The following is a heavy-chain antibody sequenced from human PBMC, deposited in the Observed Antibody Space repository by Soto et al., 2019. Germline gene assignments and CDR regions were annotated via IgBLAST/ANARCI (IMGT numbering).Heavy chain of an antibody. CDR1: GGSVSSGSNY. D-gene: IGHD3-22*01. J-gene: IGHJ5*02. CDR3: ARDSCDSSGYFQSDWFDP. V-gene: IGHV4-61*01. Sequence: SETLSLTCTVSGGSVSSGSNYCSWVRQPPGNGLEWFGYIYYSGSTNKNPSLKSRVTISVDTSKSQCSLKLSSVTAADTAVYYCARDSCDSSGYFQSDWFDPWGQGTLVTVSS. CDR2: IYYSGST.